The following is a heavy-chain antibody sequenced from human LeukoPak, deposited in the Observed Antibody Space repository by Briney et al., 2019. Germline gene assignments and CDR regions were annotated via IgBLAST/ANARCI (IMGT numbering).Heavy chain of an antibody. Sequence: GGSLTLSCAASGFTFSNYWMNWVRQAPGKGLEWVASIGQDGSENYYVDSVKGRFTISRDNAKNSLYLQMNSLRVEDTAVYYCARRSYDFWSGYDVAFFDYWGQGTLVTVSS. J-gene: IGHJ4*02. V-gene: IGHV3-7*01. CDR3: ARRSYDFWSGYDVAFFDY. CDR2: IGQDGSEN. D-gene: IGHD3-3*01. CDR1: GFTFSNYW.